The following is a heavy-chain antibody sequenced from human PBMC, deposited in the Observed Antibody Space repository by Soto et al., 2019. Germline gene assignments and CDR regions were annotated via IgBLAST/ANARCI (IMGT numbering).Heavy chain of an antibody. CDR2: IYYSGST. Sequence: SETLSLTCTVSGGSISNYYWSWIRQPPGKGLEWIGYIYYSGSTNYNPSLKSRVTISVDTSKNQFSLKLSSVTAADTAVYYCARLQGIAAAGTANLYYYYGMDVWGQGTTVTVSS. J-gene: IGHJ6*02. D-gene: IGHD6-13*01. CDR1: GGSISNYY. V-gene: IGHV4-59*08. CDR3: ARLQGIAAAGTANLYYYYGMDV.